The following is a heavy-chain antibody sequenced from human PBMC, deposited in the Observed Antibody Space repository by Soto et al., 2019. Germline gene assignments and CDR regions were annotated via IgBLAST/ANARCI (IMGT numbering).Heavy chain of an antibody. Sequence: KVSRKASGCPARSYTTLWVRQAPGQGLEWMGRIIPILGIANYAQKFQGRVTITADKSTSTAYMELSSLRSEDTAVYYCAKLSGYGASWGQGTLVTVSS. V-gene: IGHV1-69*02. J-gene: IGHJ4*02. D-gene: IGHD3-16*02. CDR2: IIPILGIA. CDR1: GCPARSYT. CDR3: AKLSGYGAS.